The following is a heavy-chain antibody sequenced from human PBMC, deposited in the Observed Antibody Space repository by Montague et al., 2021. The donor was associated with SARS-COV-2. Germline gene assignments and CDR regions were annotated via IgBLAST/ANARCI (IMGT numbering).Heavy chain of an antibody. CDR2: LFYSGSS. CDR1: GGSISSSSYY. Sequence: SETLSLTCTVAGGSISSSSYYWGWIRQPPGKGLEWIGSLFYSGSSFYNPSLKSRVTISVDTSKNQLSLRLSTVTAADTAVYYGVAEWLAIYYFDFWGQGTLVTVSS. V-gene: IGHV4-39*01. CDR3: VAEWLAIYYFDF. D-gene: IGHD6-19*01. J-gene: IGHJ4*02.